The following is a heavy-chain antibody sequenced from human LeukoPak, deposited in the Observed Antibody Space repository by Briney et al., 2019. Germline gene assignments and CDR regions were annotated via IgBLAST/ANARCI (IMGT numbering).Heavy chain of an antibody. V-gene: IGHV1-24*01. D-gene: IGHD2-2*01. Sequence: ASVKVSCKVSGYTLTELSMHWVRQAPGKGLEWMGGFDPEDGETIYAQKFQGRVTMTEDTSTDTAYMELSSLRSEDTAVYYCATGRRLGSSTSCYPCDYWGQGTLVTVSS. CDR1: GYTLTELS. CDR3: ATGRRLGSSTSCYPCDY. CDR2: FDPEDGET. J-gene: IGHJ4*02.